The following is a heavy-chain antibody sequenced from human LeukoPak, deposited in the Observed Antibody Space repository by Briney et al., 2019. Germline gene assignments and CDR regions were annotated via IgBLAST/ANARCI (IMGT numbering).Heavy chain of an antibody. V-gene: IGHV3-74*01. CDR1: GFTFSSYW. J-gene: IGHJ4*02. CDR2: INSDGSST. Sequence: GGFLRLSCAASGFTFSSYWMHWVRQAPGKGLVWVSRINSDGSSTSYADSVKGRFTISRDNAKNTLYLQMNSLRAEDTAVYYCARERYYYGSGSLLDYWGQGTLVTVSS. D-gene: IGHD3-10*01. CDR3: ARERYYYGSGSLLDY.